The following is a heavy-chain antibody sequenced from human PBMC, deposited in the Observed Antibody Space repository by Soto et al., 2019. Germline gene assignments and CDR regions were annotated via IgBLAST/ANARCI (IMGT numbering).Heavy chain of an antibody. Sequence: QVQLVESGGGVVQPGRSLRLSCAASGFTFSSYGMHWVRQAPGKGLEWVAVIWYDGSNKYYADYVKGRFTISGDNSKNTLYLQMNSLRAEDTAVYYCAGDSWYRLQNWFDPWGQGTLVTVSS. CDR3: AGDSWYRLQNWFDP. V-gene: IGHV3-33*01. J-gene: IGHJ5*02. CDR1: GFTFSSYG. D-gene: IGHD6-13*01. CDR2: IWYDGSNK.